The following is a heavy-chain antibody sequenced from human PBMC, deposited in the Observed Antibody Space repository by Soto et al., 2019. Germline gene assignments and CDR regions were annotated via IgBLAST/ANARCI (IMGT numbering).Heavy chain of an antibody. CDR1: GFTFSSYA. CDR2: ISGSGGST. V-gene: IGHV3-23*01. D-gene: IGHD3-3*01. CDR3: AKDGGGLGDYDFWSGLGYYYYMDV. Sequence: EVQLLESGGGLVQPGGSLRLSCAASGFTFSSYAMSWVRQAPGKGLEWVSAISGSGGSTYYADSVKGRFTISRDNSKKTLYLQMNSLRAEDTAVYYCAKDGGGLGDYDFWSGLGYYYYMDVWGKGTTVTVSS. J-gene: IGHJ6*03.